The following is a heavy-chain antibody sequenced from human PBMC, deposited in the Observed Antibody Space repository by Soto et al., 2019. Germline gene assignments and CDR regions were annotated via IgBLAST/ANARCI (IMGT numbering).Heavy chain of an antibody. J-gene: IGHJ6*02. V-gene: IGHV3-23*01. CDR3: AKMLRGGRIQLWPSPPDV. CDR1: GFTFSSYA. Sequence: PGGSLRLSXAASGFTFSSYAMSWVRQAPGKGLEWVSAISGSGGSTYYADSVKGRFTISRDNSKNTLCLQMNSLRAEDTAVYYCAKMLRGGRIQLWPSPPDVWGQGTTVTVSS. D-gene: IGHD5-18*01. CDR2: ISGSGGST.